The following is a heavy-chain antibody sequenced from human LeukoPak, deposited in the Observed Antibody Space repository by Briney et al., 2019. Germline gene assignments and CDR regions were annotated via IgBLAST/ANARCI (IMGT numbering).Heavy chain of an antibody. D-gene: IGHD3-9*01. V-gene: IGHV3-30-3*01. CDR1: GLTFSSFH. CDR2: ISYDGSNK. Sequence: GGSLRLSCAASGLTFSSFHMHWVRQAPGKGLEWVAVISYDGSNKYYADSVKGRFTISRDNSKNTLYLQMNSLRAEDTAVYYCAREGEGRGYDILTGYPPSDYWGQGTLVTVSS. J-gene: IGHJ4*02. CDR3: AREGEGRGYDILTGYPPSDY.